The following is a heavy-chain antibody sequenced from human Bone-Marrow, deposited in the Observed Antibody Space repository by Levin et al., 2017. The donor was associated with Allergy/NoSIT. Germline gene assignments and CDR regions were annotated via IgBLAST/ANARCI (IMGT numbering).Heavy chain of an antibody. CDR3: AKKGAPTSARYWFDS. CDR1: GFTFSSYA. D-gene: IGHD6-19*01. V-gene: IGHV3-23*01. Sequence: TGESLKISCVVSGFTFSSYAMTWVRQSPGKGLEWVSAISNTGSDTFYSDSVEGRFTISRDNSKNILYLQMNSLRADDTAVYSCAKKGAPTSARYWFDSWGQGTLVTVSS. J-gene: IGHJ5*01. CDR2: ISNTGSDT.